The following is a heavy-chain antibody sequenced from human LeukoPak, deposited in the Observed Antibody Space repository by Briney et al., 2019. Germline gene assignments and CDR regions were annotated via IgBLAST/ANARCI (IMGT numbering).Heavy chain of an antibody. D-gene: IGHD3-16*01. J-gene: IGHJ6*02. Sequence: SETLSLTCAVYGGSFSGYYWGWIRQPPGKGLEWIGEINHSGSTNYSPSLKSRVTISVDTSKNQFSLKLSSVTAADTAVYYCARALWYYGMDVWGQGTTVTVSS. V-gene: IGHV4-34*01. CDR2: INHSGST. CDR3: ARALWYYGMDV. CDR1: GGSFSGYY.